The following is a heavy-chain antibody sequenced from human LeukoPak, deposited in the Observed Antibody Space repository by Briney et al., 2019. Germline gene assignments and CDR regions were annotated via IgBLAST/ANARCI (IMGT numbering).Heavy chain of an antibody. CDR3: AKDSPYWFDP. Sequence: PGGSLRLSCTASGFTFRSYAMGWVRQAPGKGLEWVSTISGSGGSTYYADSVKGRFTISRDNSKSTLYLQLNSLRADDTAVYYCAKDSPYWFDPWGQGTLVTVSS. V-gene: IGHV3-23*01. J-gene: IGHJ5*02. CDR2: ISGSGGST. CDR1: GFTFRSYA.